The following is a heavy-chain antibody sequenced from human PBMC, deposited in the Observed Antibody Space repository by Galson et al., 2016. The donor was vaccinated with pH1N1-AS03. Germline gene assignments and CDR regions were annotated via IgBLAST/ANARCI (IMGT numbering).Heavy chain of an antibody. J-gene: IGHJ4*02. V-gene: IGHV4-34*01. D-gene: IGHD3-3*01. CDR2: INHIGGA. CDR1: GGSFSDYF. Sequence: SETLSLTCAVYGGSFSDYFWAWVRQPPGMGLEWIGDINHIGGANYNPSLKSRVTISRDTSKNQLSLKVRSVTAADTAVYYCARFEWSDSYCDYWGQGMLVTVSS. CDR3: ARFEWSDSYCDY.